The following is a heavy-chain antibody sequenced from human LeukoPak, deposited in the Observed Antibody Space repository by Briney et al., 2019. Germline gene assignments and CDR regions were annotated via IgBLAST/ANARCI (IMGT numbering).Heavy chain of an antibody. CDR1: GYTFTGYY. Sequence: GASVKVSFKASGYTFTGYYMHWVRQAPGQGLEWMGWINPNSGGTNYAQKFQGRVTMTRDTSISTAYMELSRLRSDAMDVYSCARGLWFGDWGQGNLVTVSS. J-gene: IGHJ4*02. V-gene: IGHV1-2*02. D-gene: IGHD3-10*01. CDR3: ARGLWFGD. CDR2: INPNSGGT.